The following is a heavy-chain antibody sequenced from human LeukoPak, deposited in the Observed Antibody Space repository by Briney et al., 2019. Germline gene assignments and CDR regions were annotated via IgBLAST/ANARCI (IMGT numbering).Heavy chain of an antibody. J-gene: IGHJ6*02. CDR3: ATAADCSSTSCYRGFYYYYGMDV. D-gene: IGHD2-2*02. Sequence: ASVKVSCKASGYTFTGYYMHWVRQPPGQGLEWMGWINPNSGGTNYAQKFQGRVTMTRYTSISTAYMELSRLRSDDTAVYYCATAADCSSTSCYRGFYYYYGMDVWGQGTTVTVSS. CDR1: GYTFTGYY. V-gene: IGHV1-2*02. CDR2: INPNSGGT.